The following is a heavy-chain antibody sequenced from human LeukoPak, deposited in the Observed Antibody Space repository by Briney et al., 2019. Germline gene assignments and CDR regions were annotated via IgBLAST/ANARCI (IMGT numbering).Heavy chain of an antibody. CDR2: VKARSEGETT. D-gene: IGHD3/OR15-3a*01. J-gene: IGHJ3*01. CDR3: TTLSMIWSPDHGPGGFDV. V-gene: IGHV3-15*01. Sequence: GGSLRLSCSSSGINFNIAWMSWVRQAPGKGLEWVGRVKARSEGETTDYAAPVKGRFSISRDDSKTTVYLQLNSLRTEDTALYYRTTLSMIWSPDHGPGGFDVWGRGTMVTVSS. CDR1: GINFNIAW.